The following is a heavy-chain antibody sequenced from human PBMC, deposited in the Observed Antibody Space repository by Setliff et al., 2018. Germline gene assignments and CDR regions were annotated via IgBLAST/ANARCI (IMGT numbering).Heavy chain of an antibody. D-gene: IGHD2-15*01. CDR3: TSAHCRGGRCLHYMGV. CDR1: DFTFSGSA. V-gene: IGHV3-73*01. Sequence: HPGGSLRLSCAASDFTFSGSAMHWVRQASGKGLEWVGRVGSKADSYATACDASVKGRFTFSRDDSENTAYLQMNSLKTEDTAVYYCTSAHCRGGRCLHYMGVWGKGTTVTVSS. CDR2: VGSKADSYAT. J-gene: IGHJ6*03.